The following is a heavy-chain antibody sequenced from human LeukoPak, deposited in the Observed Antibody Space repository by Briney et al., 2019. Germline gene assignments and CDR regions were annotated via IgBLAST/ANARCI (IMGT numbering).Heavy chain of an antibody. CDR2: VHPKSGDT. V-gene: IGHV1-8*01. D-gene: IGHD6-19*01. CDR1: GYPFSTYE. CDR3: ARDNPPAGTIYYYYGMDV. J-gene: IGHJ6*02. Sequence: AASVKVSCKASGYPFSTYEINWVRQAPGQGLEWMGWVHPKSGDTAYAQKFQDRVTMTRDTSISTVYMELSSLRSEDTAMYYCARDNPPAGTIYYYYGMDVWGQGTTVTVSS.